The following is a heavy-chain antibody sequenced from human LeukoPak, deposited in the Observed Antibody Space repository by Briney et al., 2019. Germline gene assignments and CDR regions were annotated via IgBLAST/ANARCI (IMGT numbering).Heavy chain of an antibody. CDR2: IKSKTDGGTT. D-gene: IGHD3-22*01. CDR3: TTDARYYYDSSGSNYFDY. CDR1: GFTFSNAW. Sequence: GGSRRLSCAASGFTFSNAWMSWVRQAPGKGLERVGCIKSKTDGGTTDYAAPVKGRFTISRDDSKNTLYLQMNSLKTEDTAVYYCTTDARYYYDSSGSNYFDYWGQGTLVTVSS. V-gene: IGHV3-15*01. J-gene: IGHJ4*02.